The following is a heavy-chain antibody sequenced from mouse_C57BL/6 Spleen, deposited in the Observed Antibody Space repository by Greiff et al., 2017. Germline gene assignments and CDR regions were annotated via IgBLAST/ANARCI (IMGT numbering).Heavy chain of an antibody. J-gene: IGHJ2*01. CDR2: SDPSVSYT. CDR3: ASSNQGYFDY. D-gene: IGHD2-5*01. V-gene: IGHV1-69*01. CDR1: GYTFTSYW. Sequence: QVQLQQPGAELVMPGASVKLSCKASGYTFTSYWMHWVQQRPGQGLEWIGESDPSVSYTNYNQKFKGTSTLTVDKSSSTAYMQLSSLTSEYSAVYYCASSNQGYFDYWGQGTTLTVSS.